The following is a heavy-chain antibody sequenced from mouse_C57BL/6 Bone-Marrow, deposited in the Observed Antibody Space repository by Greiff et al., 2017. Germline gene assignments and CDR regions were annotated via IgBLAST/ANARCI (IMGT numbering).Heavy chain of an antibody. D-gene: IGHD2-1*01. V-gene: IGHV1-62-2*01. CDR3: GRHEGRGYYGNSIAY. Sequence: QVQLQQSGAELVKPGASVKLSCKASGYTFTEYTIHWVKQRSGQGLEWIGGFDPGSGSIKYNEKFKDKATLTADKSSSTVYMELSRLTSEDSAVYCWGRHEGRGYYGNSIAYWGQGTLVTVSA. CDR1: GYTFTEYT. CDR2: FDPGSGSI. J-gene: IGHJ3*01.